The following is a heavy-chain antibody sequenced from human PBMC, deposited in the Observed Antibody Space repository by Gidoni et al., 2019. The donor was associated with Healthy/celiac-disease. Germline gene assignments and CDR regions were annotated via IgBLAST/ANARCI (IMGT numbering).Heavy chain of an antibody. CDR2: IRYDGSNK. CDR1: GFPFSSYG. D-gene: IGHD4-17*01. CDR3: ATDDYGDLPGWYFDL. J-gene: IGHJ2*01. Sequence: QVQLVESGGGVVQPGGSLRLSCSASGFPFSSYGMPWVRQAPGKGLEWVAFIRYDGSNKYYADSVKGRFTISRDNSKNTLYLQMNSLRAEDTAVYYCATDDYGDLPGWYFDLWGRGTLVTVSS. V-gene: IGHV3-30*02.